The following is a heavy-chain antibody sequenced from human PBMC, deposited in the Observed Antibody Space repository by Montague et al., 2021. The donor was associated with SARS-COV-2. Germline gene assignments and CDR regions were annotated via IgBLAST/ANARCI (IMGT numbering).Heavy chain of an antibody. CDR2: IHHGGST. D-gene: IGHD3-10*01. CDR1: GGSFSTYS. V-gene: IGHV4-34*01. Sequence: SETLSLTCAVHGGSFSTYSWNWIRQPPGKGLEWIGEIHHGGSTNHNPSLKSRVTISADTSKNQFSLKLTSVAAADTAVYYCARLGDGVVPSPILGVGPYYAYYYMDVWGQGTTVTVSS. J-gene: IGHJ6*03. CDR3: ARLGDGVVPSPILGVGPYYAYYYMDV.